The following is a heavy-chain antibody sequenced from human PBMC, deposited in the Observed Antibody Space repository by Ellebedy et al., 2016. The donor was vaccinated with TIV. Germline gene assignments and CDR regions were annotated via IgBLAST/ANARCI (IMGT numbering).Heavy chain of an antibody. V-gene: IGHV3-23*01. D-gene: IGHD4-17*01. Sequence: GESLKISCAASGFTFSSYAMSWVRQAPGKGLEWVSSISYTGDDTYYADSVKGRFTISRDNSKNTLYLHMNSLRAEDTAVYYCAKNEYGSKYDDSGFGYWGQGTMVTVSS. J-gene: IGHJ4*02. CDR2: ISYTGDDT. CDR3: AKNEYGSKYDDSGFGY. CDR1: GFTFSSYA.